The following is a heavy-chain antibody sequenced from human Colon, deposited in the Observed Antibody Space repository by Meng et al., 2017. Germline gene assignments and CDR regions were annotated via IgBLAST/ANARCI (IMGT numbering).Heavy chain of an antibody. D-gene: IGHD1-14*01. V-gene: IGHV4-4*02. CDR1: GGPFTSGDG. Sequence: HAEPQESGPGLVTQSGPLPLPCTVSGGPFTSGDGWGWGRQTPGKGLELIGEIYDYGRTNYNPSLMSRVTISIDKSKSRFSLDLSSVIAADTAVYYCCGGIAGTGRPLYFDYWGQGTLVTVSS. CDR3: CGGIAGTGRPLYFDY. J-gene: IGHJ4*02. CDR2: IYDYGRT.